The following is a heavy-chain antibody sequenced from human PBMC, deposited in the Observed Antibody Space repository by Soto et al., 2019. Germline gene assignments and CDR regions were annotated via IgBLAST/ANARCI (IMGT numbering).Heavy chain of an antibody. CDR3: QLRRVLTGMTY. V-gene: IGHV2-5*01. D-gene: IGHD1-20*01. J-gene: IGHJ4*02. Sequence: SGPTLVHPTQTLTLTCTFSGFSRITRGVRLGWIPQPPGNALEGLALTYGNPDKRSSPTLKGTLTITKDTSKIQVVLTMITMVPVATDSYCCQLRRVLTGMTYWGQGTLVTVSS. CDR1: GFSRITRGVR. CDR2: TYGNPDK.